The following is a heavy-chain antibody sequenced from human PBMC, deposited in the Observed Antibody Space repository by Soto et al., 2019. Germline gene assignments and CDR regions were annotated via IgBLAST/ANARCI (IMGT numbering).Heavy chain of an antibody. V-gene: IGHV1-46*01. CDR3: ASRVIEIGIDY. CDR2: INPSVGST. Sequence: GASVKVSCKASGYTFTSYYLHWVRQAPGQGLQWMGTINPSVGSTSYAQRFQGRLTMTSDTSTSTVFMELSSVTAADTAVYYCASRVIEIGIDYWGQGTLVTVSS. D-gene: IGHD3-22*01. CDR1: GYTFTSYY. J-gene: IGHJ4*02.